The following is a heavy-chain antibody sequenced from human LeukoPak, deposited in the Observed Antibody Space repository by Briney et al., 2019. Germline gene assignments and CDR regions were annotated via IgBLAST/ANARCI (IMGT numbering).Heavy chain of an antibody. Sequence: ASVKVSCKASGYTFTSYYMHWVRQAPGQGLEWMGIINPSGGSTSYAQKFQGRVTMTRDTPTSTVYMELSSLRSEDTAVYYCARSPIAARPVGYWGQGTLVTVSS. D-gene: IGHD6-6*01. J-gene: IGHJ4*02. CDR2: INPSGGST. CDR3: ARSPIAARPVGY. V-gene: IGHV1-46*01. CDR1: GYTFTSYY.